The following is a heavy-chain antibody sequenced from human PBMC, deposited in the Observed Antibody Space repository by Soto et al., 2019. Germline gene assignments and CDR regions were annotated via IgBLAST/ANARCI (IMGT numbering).Heavy chain of an antibody. J-gene: IGHJ4*02. CDR2: IYYSGST. V-gene: IGHV4-30-4*01. Sequence: SETLSLTCTVSGGSISSGDYYWSWIRQPPGKGLEWIGYIYYSGSTYYNPSLKSRVTISVDTSKNQFSLKLSSVTAADTAVYYCARAVDYYGSGSYSDYWGQGTLVTVSS. CDR3: ARAVDYYGSGSYSDY. CDR1: GGSISSGDYY. D-gene: IGHD3-10*01.